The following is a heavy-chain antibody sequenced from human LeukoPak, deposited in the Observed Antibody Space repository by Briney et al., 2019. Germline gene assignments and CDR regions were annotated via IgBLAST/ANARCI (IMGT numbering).Heavy chain of an antibody. D-gene: IGHD1-26*01. CDR3: AAVGASYYYYGMDV. CDR1: GFTVSSNY. CDR2: IYSGGST. J-gene: IGHJ6*02. Sequence: GGSLRLSCAASGFTVSSNYMSWVRQAPGKGLEWVSAIYSGGSTYYADSVEGRFTISRDNSKNTLYLQMNSLRAEDTAVYYCAAVGASYYYYGMDVWGQGTTVTVSS. V-gene: IGHV3-66*01.